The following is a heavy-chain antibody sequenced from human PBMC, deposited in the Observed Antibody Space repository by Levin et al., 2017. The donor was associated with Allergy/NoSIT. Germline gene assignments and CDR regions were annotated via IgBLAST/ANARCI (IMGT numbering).Heavy chain of an antibody. J-gene: IGHJ4*02. Sequence: GESLKISCAVSGFPFSGYAMHWVRQVPGKGLEWVAVISYDGSSKDYADSVKGRITISRDNSKSTLYLQMNSLRTEDTAVYYCARHIVGGFDYWGQGTLVTVSS. V-gene: IGHV3-30-3*01. D-gene: IGHD1-26*01. CDR1: GFPFSGYA. CDR2: ISYDGSSK. CDR3: ARHIVGGFDY.